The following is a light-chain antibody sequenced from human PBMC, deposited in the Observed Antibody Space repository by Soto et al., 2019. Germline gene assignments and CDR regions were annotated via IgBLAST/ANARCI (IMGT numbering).Light chain of an antibody. CDR1: SSNVGNLNV. CDR2: DVS. J-gene: IGLJ1*01. CDR3: CSYAGSGTNV. Sequence: QSVLTQPASVSGSPGQSITISCTGTSSNVGNLNVVSWYQQHPGKAPKVIIYDVSERPSGVSHRFSGSKSGNTASLTISGLQAEDEADYYCCSYAGSGTNVFGTGTKVTVL. V-gene: IGLV2-23*02.